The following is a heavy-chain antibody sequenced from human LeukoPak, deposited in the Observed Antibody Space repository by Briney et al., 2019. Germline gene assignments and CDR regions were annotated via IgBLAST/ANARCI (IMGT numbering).Heavy chain of an antibody. Sequence: GGSLRRSCAASGFTFTDYYMSWIRQAPGKGLEWVSYISTSSTYTNYADSVKGRFTISRDNSKNTLYLQMNSLRAEDTAIYFCAKELRRSPTYYFDYWGQGTLVTVSS. D-gene: IGHD2-15*01. J-gene: IGHJ4*02. CDR1: GFTFTDYY. CDR3: AKELRRSPTYYFDY. V-gene: IGHV3-11*05. CDR2: ISTSSTYT.